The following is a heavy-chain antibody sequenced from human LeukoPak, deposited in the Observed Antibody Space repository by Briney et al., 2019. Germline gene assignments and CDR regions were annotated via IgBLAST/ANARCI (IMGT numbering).Heavy chain of an antibody. J-gene: IGHJ4*02. CDR2: IKQDGSDK. CDR3: ARATDIHSEPGEPLDY. V-gene: IGHV3-7*04. CDR1: GFTFSSYG. Sequence: GRSLRLSCAASGFTFSSYGMHWVRQAPGKGLEWVANIKQDGSDKYYVDSVKDRFTISRDNAENSLFLQMNSLRAEDTAVYYCARATDIHSEPGEPLDYWGQGTLVTVSS. D-gene: IGHD3-9*01.